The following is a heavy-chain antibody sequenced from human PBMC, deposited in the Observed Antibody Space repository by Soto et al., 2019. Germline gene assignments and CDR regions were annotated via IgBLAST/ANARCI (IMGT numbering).Heavy chain of an antibody. CDR2: ISYDGSNK. CDR1: GFTCISYG. Sequence: PGGPKRLSCAASGFTCISYGRHRVLQAPGKGLEWVAVISYDGSNKYYADSVKGRFTISRDNAKNSLYLQMNSLRAEDTAVYYCARPKYYYDSSGPPGYWGQGTLVTVSS. J-gene: IGHJ4*02. CDR3: ARPKYYYDSSGPPGY. D-gene: IGHD3-22*01. V-gene: IGHV3-30*03.